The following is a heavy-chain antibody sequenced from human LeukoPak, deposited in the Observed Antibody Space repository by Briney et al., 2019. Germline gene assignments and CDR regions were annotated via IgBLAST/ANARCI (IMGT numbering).Heavy chain of an antibody. V-gene: IGHV3-30*18. Sequence: GGSLRLSCAASGFTFSSYGMHWVRQAPGRGLEWVAVISYDGSNKYYADSVKGRFTISRDNSKNTLYLQMNSLRAEDTAVYYCAKDRSSGPGYWGQGTLVTVSS. CDR2: ISYDGSNK. J-gene: IGHJ4*02. CDR1: GFTFSSYG. D-gene: IGHD6-19*01. CDR3: AKDRSSGPGY.